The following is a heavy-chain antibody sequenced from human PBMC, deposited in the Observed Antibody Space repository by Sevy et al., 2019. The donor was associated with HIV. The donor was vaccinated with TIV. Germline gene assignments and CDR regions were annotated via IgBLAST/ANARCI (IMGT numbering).Heavy chain of an antibody. CDR2: ISSSTSYI. CDR3: AILWFGEFDTFDI. J-gene: IGHJ3*02. CDR1: GFTFSSYT. V-gene: IGHV3-21*01. D-gene: IGHD3-10*01. Sequence: GGSLRLSCAASGFTFSSYTINWVRQAPGKGLEWVSSISSSTSYIYYADSLKGRFTISRDNAKNSLFLQMNSLRAEDTAVYYCAILWFGEFDTFDIWGKGTMVTVSS.